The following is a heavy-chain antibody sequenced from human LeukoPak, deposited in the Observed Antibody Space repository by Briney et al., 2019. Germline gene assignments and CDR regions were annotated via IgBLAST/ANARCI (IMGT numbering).Heavy chain of an antibody. CDR2: IYYSGST. Sequence: SETLSLTCAVYGGSFSGYYWSWIRQPPGKGLEWIGYIYYSGSTNYNPSLKSRVTISVDTSKNQFSLKLSSVTAADTAVYYCARDSRVAVAADAFDIWGQGTMVTVSS. CDR1: GGSFSGYY. J-gene: IGHJ3*02. V-gene: IGHV4-59*01. D-gene: IGHD6-19*01. CDR3: ARDSRVAVAADAFDI.